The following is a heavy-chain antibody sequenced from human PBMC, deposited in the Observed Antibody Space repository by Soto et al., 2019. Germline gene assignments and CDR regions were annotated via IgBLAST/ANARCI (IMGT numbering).Heavy chain of an antibody. J-gene: IGHJ6*04. CDR2: INHSGST. V-gene: IGHV4-34*01. CDR3: VRGRSVVVPAAPEVGMDV. D-gene: IGHD2-2*01. CDR1: GGSFSGYY. Sequence: SETLSLTCAVYGGSFSGYYWSWIRQPPGKGLEWIGEINHSGSTNYNPSLKSRVTISVDTSKNQFSLKLSSVTAADTAVYYCVRGRSVVVPAAPEVGMDVWGKGTTFTVSS.